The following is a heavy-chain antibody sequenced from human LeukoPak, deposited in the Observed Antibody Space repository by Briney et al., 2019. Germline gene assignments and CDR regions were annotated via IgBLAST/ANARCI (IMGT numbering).Heavy chain of an antibody. Sequence: SVKVSCKASGGTFSSYAISWVRQAPGQGLEWMGGIIPIFGTANYAQKFQGRVTITTDESTSTAYMELSSLRSEDTAVYYCARDGYNLGDAFDIWGQGTMVTVPS. CDR1: GGTFSSYA. J-gene: IGHJ3*02. D-gene: IGHD5-24*01. V-gene: IGHV1-69*05. CDR2: IIPIFGTA. CDR3: ARDGYNLGDAFDI.